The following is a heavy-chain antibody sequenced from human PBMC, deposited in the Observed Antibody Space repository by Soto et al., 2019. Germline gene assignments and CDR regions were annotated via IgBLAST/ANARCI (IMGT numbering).Heavy chain of an antibody. D-gene: IGHD3-16*01. CDR2: INAGNGNT. CDR3: AMGGLALMDV. J-gene: IGHJ6*02. V-gene: IGHV1-3*01. CDR1: GYTFTSYA. Sequence: QVQLVQSGADVKKPGASVKVSCKASGYTFTSYAMHWVRQAPGQSLEWMGWINAGNGNTKYSQKFQGRVTITRDTSASTAYMELSSLRSGDKDVYYCAMGGLALMDVWGQGTTVTVSS.